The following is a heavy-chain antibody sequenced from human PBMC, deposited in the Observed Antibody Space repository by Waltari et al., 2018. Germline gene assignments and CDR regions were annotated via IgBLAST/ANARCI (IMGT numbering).Heavy chain of an antibody. Sequence: QVQLQESGPGLVKPSETLSLTCAVSGYSISSGYYWGWIRQPPGKGLEWIGSIYHSGSTYYTPSLKSRVTISVDTSKNQFSLKLSSVTAADTAVYYCARLGSGRDGYNFDYWGQGTLVTVSS. CDR3: ARLGSGRDGYNFDY. D-gene: IGHD3-10*02. V-gene: IGHV4-38-2*01. CDR2: IYHSGST. J-gene: IGHJ4*02. CDR1: GYSISSGYY.